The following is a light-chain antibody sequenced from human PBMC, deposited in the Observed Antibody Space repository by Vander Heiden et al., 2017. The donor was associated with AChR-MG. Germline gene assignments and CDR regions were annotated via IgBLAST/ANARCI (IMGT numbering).Light chain of an antibody. J-gene: IGKJ3*01. CDR3: QHYKDWPPET. CDR1: QSVSSN. Sequence: EIVMTQSPATPSVSPGERATLSCRASQSVSSNLAWFQQKPGQAPRLLIYGASTRATGIPARFSGSGYGTEFTLTISSRQSEDFAVYYCQHYKDWPPETSGHRTNVDIK. CDR2: GAS. V-gene: IGKV3-15*01.